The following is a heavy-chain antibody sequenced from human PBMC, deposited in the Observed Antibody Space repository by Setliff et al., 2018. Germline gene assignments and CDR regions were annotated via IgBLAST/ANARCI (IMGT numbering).Heavy chain of an antibody. CDR1: GGTFSDYY. J-gene: IGHJ6*03. V-gene: IGHV4-34*01. Sequence: SETLSLTCAAYGGTFSDYYWTWIRQPPGKGLEWIGEINHSGSSNSAPSLKSRVTISLDTSKNQFSLSLSSVTAADTAVYYCARMSGFQYMDVWGKGTTVTVSS. D-gene: IGHD3-3*01. CDR3: ARMSGFQYMDV. CDR2: INHSGSS.